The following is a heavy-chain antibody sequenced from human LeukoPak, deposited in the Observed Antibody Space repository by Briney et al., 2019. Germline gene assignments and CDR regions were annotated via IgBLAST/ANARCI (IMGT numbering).Heavy chain of an antibody. V-gene: IGHV4-30-4*01. CDR1: GGSISSGDYY. Sequence: PSETLSLTCTVSGGSISSGDYYWSWIRQPPGKGLEWLGYIYYSGSTYYNPSLKSRVTISVDTSKNQFSLKLSSVTAADTAVYYCARATIREDIVVVPAAIDYWGQGTLVTVSS. CDR2: IYYSGST. J-gene: IGHJ4*02. CDR3: ARATIREDIVVVPAAIDY. D-gene: IGHD2-2*01.